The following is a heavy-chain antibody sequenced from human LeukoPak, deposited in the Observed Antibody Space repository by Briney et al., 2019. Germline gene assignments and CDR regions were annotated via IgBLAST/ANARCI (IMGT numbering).Heavy chain of an antibody. CDR1: GYTFTSYD. CDR3: ARDTYSGSSPLGY. J-gene: IGHJ4*02. CDR2: IITRNGDT. D-gene: IGHD1-26*01. V-gene: IGHV1-18*01. Sequence: ASVKVSCKASGYTFTSYDISWVRQVPGQGLEWMGWIITRNGDTNYAQKFQGRVTMTTDTSTSTAYMELRSLRSDDTAVYYCARDTYSGSSPLGYWGQGTLVTVSS.